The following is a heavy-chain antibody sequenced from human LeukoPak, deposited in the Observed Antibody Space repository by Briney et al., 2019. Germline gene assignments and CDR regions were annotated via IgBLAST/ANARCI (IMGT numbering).Heavy chain of an antibody. CDR2: ISADDSDT. V-gene: IGHV3-23*01. Sequence: PGGSLRLSCAASGFTFGNYAMTWVRQAPGKGLEWVSAISADDSDTKYADSVKGRSTISRDNSKNTLFLQMNSLRVEDTAVYYCTKDWSADYWGQGTLVTVSS. J-gene: IGHJ4*02. CDR3: TKDWSADY. CDR1: GFTFGNYA.